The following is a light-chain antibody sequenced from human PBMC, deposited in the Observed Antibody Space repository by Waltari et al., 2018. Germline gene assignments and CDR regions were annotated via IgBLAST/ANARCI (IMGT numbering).Light chain of an antibody. V-gene: IGKV3-11*01. J-gene: IGKJ5*01. Sequence: EIVLTQSQATLSLSPGERATLSGRASQSVSSYVAGYQQKPGQAPRRLSYDASNRATGIPARFSGSGSGTDFTLTISSLEPEDCAVYYCQQRSNWPPITFGQGTRLEIK. CDR1: QSVSSY. CDR2: DAS. CDR3: QQRSNWPPIT.